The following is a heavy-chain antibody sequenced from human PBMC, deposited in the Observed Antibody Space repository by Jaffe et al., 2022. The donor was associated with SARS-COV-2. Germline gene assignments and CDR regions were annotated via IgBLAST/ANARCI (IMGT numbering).Heavy chain of an antibody. D-gene: IGHD1-26*01. CDR1: GGSFSGYY. CDR2: INHSGST. Sequence: QVQLQQWGAGLLKPSETLSLTCAVYGGSFSGYYWSWIRQPPGKGLEWIGEINHSGSTNYNPSLKSRVTISVDTSKNQFSLKLSSVTAADTAVYYCARDRGSYWGRDYWGQGTLVTVSS. V-gene: IGHV4-34*01. CDR3: ARDRGSYWGRDY. J-gene: IGHJ4*02.